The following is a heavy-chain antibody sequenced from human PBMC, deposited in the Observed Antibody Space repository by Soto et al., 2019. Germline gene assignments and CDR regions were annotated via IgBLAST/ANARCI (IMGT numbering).Heavy chain of an antibody. D-gene: IGHD4-17*01. CDR2: IWYDGSNK. V-gene: IGHV3-33*01. Sequence: QVQLVESGGGVVQPGRSLRLSCAASGFTFSSYGMHWVRQAPGKGLEWVAVIWYDGSNKYYADSVKGRFTISRDNSKNTLYLQMNSLRAEDTAVYYCARADPYGDYFDYWGQGTLVTVSS. CDR3: ARADPYGDYFDY. CDR1: GFTFSSYG. J-gene: IGHJ4*02.